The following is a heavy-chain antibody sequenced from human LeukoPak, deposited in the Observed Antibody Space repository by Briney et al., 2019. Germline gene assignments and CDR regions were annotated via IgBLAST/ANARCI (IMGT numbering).Heavy chain of an antibody. CDR1: GFTFSNFA. Sequence: GRSLRLSCAASGFTFSNFAMHWVRQAPGKGLEWVAVISYDGSIKYYADSEKGRFTISRDNSKNTLYLQMNSLRAEDTAVYYCAREDMTTVTTRWAFDIWGQGSMVTVSS. J-gene: IGHJ3*02. D-gene: IGHD4-17*01. CDR3: AREDMTTVTTRWAFDI. V-gene: IGHV3-30*04. CDR2: ISYDGSIK.